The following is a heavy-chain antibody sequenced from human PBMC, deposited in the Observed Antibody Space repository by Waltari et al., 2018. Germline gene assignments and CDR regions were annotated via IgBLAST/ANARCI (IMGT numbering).Heavy chain of an antibody. CDR3: ARGRVGDGDCLDS. CDR2: INPSGYV. J-gene: IGHJ5*01. V-gene: IGHV3-48*03. CDR1: GFIFSDYE. Sequence: EIQLVESGGGLVQPGGSLRLSCEVSGFIFSDYEMNWVRQAPGKGVVWVSFINPSGYVIYAESVKGRFTISRDNSKSSLFLQMNSLRGEDTAVYFCARGRVGDGDCLDSWGQGTLVTVSS. D-gene: IGHD2-21*02.